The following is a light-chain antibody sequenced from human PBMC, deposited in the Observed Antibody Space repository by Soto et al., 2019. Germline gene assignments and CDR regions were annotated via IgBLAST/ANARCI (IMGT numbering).Light chain of an antibody. J-gene: IGLJ2*01. V-gene: IGLV2-8*01. CDR2: EVS. CDR3: SSYVGNNNLV. CDR1: STDVGAYNY. Sequence: QSVLTQPPSASGSPGQSVTISCTGTSTDVGAYNYVSWYQQHPGKAPKLMIYEVSKRPSGVPDRFSGSKSGNTASLTVSGLQADDEADYYCSSYVGNNNLVFGGGTKLTVL.